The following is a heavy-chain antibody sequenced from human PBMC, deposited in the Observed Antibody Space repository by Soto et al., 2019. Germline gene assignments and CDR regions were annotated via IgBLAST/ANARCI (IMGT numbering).Heavy chain of an antibody. CDR2: ISYDGSKK. Sequence: QVQLVESGGGVVQPGRSLRLSCAASGFTFSSYAMHWVRQAPGKGLEWVAVISYDGSKKYYADSVKGRFTISRDNSKNGHSLQRSSRRAEGTAVYYCGRDHLASYYHDSRGYYGGGGFDYWGQGTLVTVSS. CDR3: GRDHLASYYHDSRGYYGGGGFDY. D-gene: IGHD3-22*01. V-gene: IGHV3-30-3*01. J-gene: IGHJ4*02. CDR1: GFTFSSYA.